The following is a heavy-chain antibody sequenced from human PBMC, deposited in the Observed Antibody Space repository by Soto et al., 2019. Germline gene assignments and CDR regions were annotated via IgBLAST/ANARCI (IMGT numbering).Heavy chain of an antibody. D-gene: IGHD3-3*01. V-gene: IGHV4-39*01. CDR2: IYYRGSS. CDR1: GDSISSNNYY. J-gene: IGHJ4*02. Sequence: PSETLSLTCTVSGDSISSNNYYWGWIRQPPGKGLEWIGNIYYRGSSYYIPSLQSRVIMSVDTSKNQFSLKLSSVSAADTAVYYCERHKILERVFDYWGQGTQVTVSS. CDR3: ERHKILERVFDY.